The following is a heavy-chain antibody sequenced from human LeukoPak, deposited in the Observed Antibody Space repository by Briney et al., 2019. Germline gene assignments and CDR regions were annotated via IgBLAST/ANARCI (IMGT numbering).Heavy chain of an antibody. CDR1: GGSISSGDYY. V-gene: IGHV4-30-4*01. J-gene: IGHJ4*02. D-gene: IGHD3-22*01. Sequence: SQTLSLTCTVSGGSISSGDYYWSWIRQPPGKGLEWIGYIYSSGSTYYNSSLRSRVTISVDTSKNQFSLKLSSVAAADTAVYYCARVRDSSGLYLGCWGQGTLVTVSS. CDR2: IYSSGST. CDR3: ARVRDSSGLYLGC.